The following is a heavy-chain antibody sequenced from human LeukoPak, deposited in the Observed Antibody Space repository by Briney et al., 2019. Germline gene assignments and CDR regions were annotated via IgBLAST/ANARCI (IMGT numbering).Heavy chain of an antibody. CDR2: IYYSGST. CDR1: GGSISSGDYY. J-gene: IGHJ4*02. Sequence: SETLSLTCTVSGGSISSGDYYWSWIRQPPGKGLEWIGYIYYSGSTYYNPSLKSRVTISVDTSKNQFSLKLSSATAADTAVYYCASNLRHCSGGSCSGGDFDYWGQGTLVTVSS. D-gene: IGHD2-15*01. CDR3: ASNLRHCSGGSCSGGDFDY. V-gene: IGHV4-30-4*01.